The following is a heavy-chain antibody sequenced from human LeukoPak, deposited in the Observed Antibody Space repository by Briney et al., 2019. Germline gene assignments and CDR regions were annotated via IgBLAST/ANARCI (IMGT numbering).Heavy chain of an antibody. Sequence: ASVKVSCKASGGTFSSYAISWVRQAPGQGLEWMGGIIPIFGTANYAQKFQGRVTITADESTSTAYMELRSLRSEDTAVYYCAIFSDETGGLYLDYWGQGTLVTVSS. V-gene: IGHV1-69*01. CDR1: GGTFSSYA. CDR2: IIPIFGTA. D-gene: IGHD1-26*01. J-gene: IGHJ4*02. CDR3: AIFSDETGGLYLDY.